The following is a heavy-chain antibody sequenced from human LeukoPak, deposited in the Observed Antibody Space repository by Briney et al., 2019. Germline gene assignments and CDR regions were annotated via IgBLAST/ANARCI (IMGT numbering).Heavy chain of an antibody. Sequence: GGSLRLSCAASGFTFDDYAMHWVRQAPGKGLEWVSGISWNSGSIGYADSVKGRFTISRDNAKNSLYLQMNSLRAEDTALYYCAKGLYLEMATPFDYWGQGTLVTVSS. D-gene: IGHD5-24*01. CDR3: AKGLYLEMATPFDY. CDR2: ISWNSGSI. J-gene: IGHJ4*02. V-gene: IGHV3-9*01. CDR1: GFTFDDYA.